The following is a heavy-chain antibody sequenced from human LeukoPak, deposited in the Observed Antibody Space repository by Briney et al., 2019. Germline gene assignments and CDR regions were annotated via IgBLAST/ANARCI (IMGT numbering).Heavy chain of an antibody. D-gene: IGHD4-17*01. J-gene: IGHJ2*01. CDR3: ARDRHGETGDWCFDL. CDR2: INQDGSEK. CDR1: GFTFSSYW. Sequence: PGGSLRLSCAASGFTFSSYWMSWVRQAPGKGLEWVANINQDGSEKYYVDSVKGRFTISRDNSKNSLYLQMNSLRDEDTAVYYCARDRHGETGDWCFDLWGRGTLVTVSS. V-gene: IGHV3-7*01.